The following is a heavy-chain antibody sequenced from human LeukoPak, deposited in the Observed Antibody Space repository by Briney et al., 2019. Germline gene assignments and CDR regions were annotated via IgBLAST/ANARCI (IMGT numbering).Heavy chain of an antibody. CDR1: GGTFSSYA. CDR3: ARDRNPNAFGI. CDR2: INPNSGAT. Sequence: ASVKVSCKTSGGTFSSYAISWVRQAPGQGLEWMGWINPNSGATNYAQKFQGRVTMTRDTSISTAYMELSSLRSDDTAVYYCARDRNPNAFGIWGQGTMVTVSS. V-gene: IGHV1-2*02. J-gene: IGHJ3*02.